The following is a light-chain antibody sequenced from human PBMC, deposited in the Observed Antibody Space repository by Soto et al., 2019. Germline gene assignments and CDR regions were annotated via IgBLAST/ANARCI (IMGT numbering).Light chain of an antibody. CDR3: QKYNSAPLT. CDR1: HGIANH. V-gene: IGKV1-27*01. Sequence: DIQMTQSPSSLSASVGDRVSITCRASHGIANHLACYQQKPGKAPKLLIYAASALQSGVPSRFSGSGSGTDFTLTINSLQPEDVATYYCQKYNSAPLTFGGGTRVEIK. CDR2: AAS. J-gene: IGKJ4*01.